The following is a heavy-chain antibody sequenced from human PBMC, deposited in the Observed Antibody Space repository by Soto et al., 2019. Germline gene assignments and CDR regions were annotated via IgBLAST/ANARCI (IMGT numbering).Heavy chain of an antibody. J-gene: IGHJ4*02. V-gene: IGHV3-23*01. CDR1: GFTFSTYA. D-gene: IGHD4-17*01. CDR2: ISGSGRST. CDR3: AKDLKSAVTPTCAFYY. Sequence: DVQLLDSGGGLVQPGGSLRLSCAASGFTFSTYAMNWVRQAPGTGLKWVSGISGSGRSTYYADSVKGRFTIARDNSKNALYLQMNSLRAEDTAVYYCAKDLKSAVTPTCAFYYWGQVTRVTVSS.